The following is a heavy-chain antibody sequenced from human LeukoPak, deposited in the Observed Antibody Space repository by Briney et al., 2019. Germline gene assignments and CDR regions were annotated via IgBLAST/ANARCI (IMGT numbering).Heavy chain of an antibody. Sequence: GRSLRLSCAASGFTFSSYAMHWVRQAPGKGLEWVAVISYDGSNKYYADSVKGRFTISRDNSKNTLYLQMNSLRAEDTAVYYCARERSVLLSPSLYYYYMDVWGKGTTVTVSS. CDR1: GFTFSSYA. CDR3: ARERSVLLSPSLYYYYMDV. CDR2: ISYDGSNK. D-gene: IGHD2/OR15-2a*01. J-gene: IGHJ6*03. V-gene: IGHV3-30*01.